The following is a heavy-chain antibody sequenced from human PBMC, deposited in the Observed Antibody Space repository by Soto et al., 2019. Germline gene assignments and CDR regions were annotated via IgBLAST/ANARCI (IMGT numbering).Heavy chain of an antibody. CDR3: ARNPRLHRYRSGGGGLDP. J-gene: IGHJ5*02. Sequence: QVQLVQSGTEVKKPGASVKVSCKASGYTFTTYGISWVRQAPGQGLEWMGWISADDGETSYAQKFQDRVTMTTDTNTRTAYVERRSPKSADTAVYSGARNPRLHRYRSGGGGLDPWGQGTLVTVSS. CDR1: GYTFTTYG. D-gene: IGHD6-25*01. V-gene: IGHV1-18*01. CDR2: ISADDGET.